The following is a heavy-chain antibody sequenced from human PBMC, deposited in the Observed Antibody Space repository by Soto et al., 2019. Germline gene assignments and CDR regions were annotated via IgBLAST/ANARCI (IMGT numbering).Heavy chain of an antibody. CDR1: GFTLSGYA. CDR2: ISYDGSSE. V-gene: IGHV3-30-3*01. CDR3: ARDRGRYAFYGMDV. J-gene: IGHJ6*02. Sequence: QVQLVESGGGVVQPGRSLRLSCAASGFTLSGYAMHRVRQAPGKGLEWVAIISYDGSSEYYADSVKGRFTISRDNSKNTLYLQMNSLRAEDTALYYCARDRGRYAFYGMDVWGQGTTVTVSS. D-gene: IGHD3-16*01.